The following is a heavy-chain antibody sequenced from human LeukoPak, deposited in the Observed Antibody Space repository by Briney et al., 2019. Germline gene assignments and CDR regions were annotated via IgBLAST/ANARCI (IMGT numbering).Heavy chain of an antibody. Sequence: SETLSLTCTVSGGSVRSYHWSWIRQSPGEGLEWIAYIHNSGGTRYNPSLQSRATISVDTSKNQFSLKLRSVTAADTAVYYCVRDWEGFNFDIWGQGTMVTVSS. CDR2: IHNSGGT. J-gene: IGHJ3*02. CDR1: GGSVRSYH. D-gene: IGHD1-26*01. V-gene: IGHV4-59*02. CDR3: VRDWEGFNFDI.